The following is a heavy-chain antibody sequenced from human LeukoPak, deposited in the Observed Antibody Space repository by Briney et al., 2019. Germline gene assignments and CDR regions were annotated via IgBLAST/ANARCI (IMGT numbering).Heavy chain of an antibody. CDR3: AKGDSGMVRRYYFDY. CDR2: ISGSGGDT. V-gene: IGHV3-23*01. CDR1: GFTFSSYA. Sequence: GGSLRLSCAASGFTFSSYAMSWVRQAPGKGLEWVSVISGSGGDTYYADFVKGRLTISRDISKNTLYLQMNSLSAEDTAVYYCAKGDSGMVRRYYFDYWGQGTLVTVSS. J-gene: IGHJ4*02. D-gene: IGHD2-8*01.